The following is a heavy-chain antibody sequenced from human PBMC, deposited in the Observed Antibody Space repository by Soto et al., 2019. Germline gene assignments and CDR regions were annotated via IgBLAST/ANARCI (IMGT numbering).Heavy chain of an antibody. CDR3: ARGSGDYNWIPYYFDY. D-gene: IGHD1-20*01. CDR2: IIPIFGTA. V-gene: IGHV1-69*06. CDR1: GGTFSSYA. Sequence: QVQLVQSGAEVKKPGSSVKVSCKASGGTFSSYAISWVRQAPGQGLEWMGGIIPIFGTANYAQKFQGRVTITADKSTSTDYMELSSLRSEDTAVYYCARGSGDYNWIPYYFDYWGQGTLVTVSS. J-gene: IGHJ4*02.